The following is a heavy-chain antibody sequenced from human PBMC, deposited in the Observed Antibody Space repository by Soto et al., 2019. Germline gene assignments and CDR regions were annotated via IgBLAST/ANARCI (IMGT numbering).Heavy chain of an antibody. Sequence: GGSLRLSCAASGFTFSSYSMNWVRQAPGKGLEWVSSISSSSSYIYYADSVKGRFTISRDNAKNSLYLQMNSLRAEDTAVYYCARDGTAMAYYYYYYGMDVWGQGTTVTVSS. D-gene: IGHD5-18*01. CDR2: ISSSSSYI. J-gene: IGHJ6*02. CDR3: ARDGTAMAYYYYYYGMDV. CDR1: GFTFSSYS. V-gene: IGHV3-21*01.